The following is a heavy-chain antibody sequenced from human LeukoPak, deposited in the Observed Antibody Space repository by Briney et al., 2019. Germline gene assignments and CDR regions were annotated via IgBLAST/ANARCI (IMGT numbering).Heavy chain of an antibody. CDR3: ARFKVTVTSIP. CDR2: ISWNSGSI. CDR1: GFTFDDYA. Sequence: GGSLRLSCAASGFTFDDYAMHWVRQAPGEGLEWVSGISWNSGSIGYADSVKGRFTISRDNAKNTLYLQMNSLRAEDTAVYYCARFKVTVTSIPWGQGTLVTVSS. V-gene: IGHV3-9*01. J-gene: IGHJ5*02. D-gene: IGHD4-11*01.